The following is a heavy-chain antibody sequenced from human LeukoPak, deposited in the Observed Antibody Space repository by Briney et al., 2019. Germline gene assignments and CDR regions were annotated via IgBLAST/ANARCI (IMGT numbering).Heavy chain of an antibody. D-gene: IGHD4-17*01. CDR2: IYSGGST. J-gene: IGHJ2*01. CDR3: ARDHDYGDYRYFDL. CDR1: GFTVSSNY. Sequence: GGSLRLSCAASGFTVSSNYMSWVRQAPGKGLEWVSVIYSGGSTYYADSVKGRFTISRDNSKNTLYLQMNSLRAEDTAVYYCARDHDYGDYRYFDLWGRGTLVTVSS. V-gene: IGHV3-66*02.